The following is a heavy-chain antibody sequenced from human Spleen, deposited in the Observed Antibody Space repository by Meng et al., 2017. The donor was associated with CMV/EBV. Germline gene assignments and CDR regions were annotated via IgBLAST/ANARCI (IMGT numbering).Heavy chain of an antibody. V-gene: IGHV2-5*02. CDR3: ANRRGYSYGPLDY. D-gene: IGHD5-18*01. CDR2: IYWDDDK. J-gene: IGHJ4*02. CDR1: GSSLCNDGVG. Sequence: QVPVKAVGPPLVTPAPITTLSHTSRGSSLCNDGVGVGWTPRPPGKALDWLDLIYWDDDKRYSPSLKGRLTINKDTSTNQVVLTRTNIDPVDTSTYYCANRRGYSYGPLDYWGQGTLVTVSS.